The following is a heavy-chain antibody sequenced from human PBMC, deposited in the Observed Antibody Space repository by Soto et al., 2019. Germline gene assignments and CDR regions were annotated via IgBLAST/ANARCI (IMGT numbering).Heavy chain of an antibody. D-gene: IGHD1-26*01. V-gene: IGHV5-51*01. CDR2: IYPGDSDT. Sequence: GPGDTFTGYRIGWARRMAREGLAWMGIIYPGDSDTRYSPSFQGQVTISADKSISTAYLQWSSLRASHTAMYYCARHGPYGSDYHYGMDVWGQGTTVTVSS. CDR3: ARHGPYGSDYHYGMDV. J-gene: IGHJ6*02. CDR1: GDTFTGYR.